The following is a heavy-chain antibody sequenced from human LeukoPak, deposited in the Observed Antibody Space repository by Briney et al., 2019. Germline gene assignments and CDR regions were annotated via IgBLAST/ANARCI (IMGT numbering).Heavy chain of an antibody. CDR2: IGSSGSIT. D-gene: IGHD5-12*01. Sequence: GGSLRLSCAASGFTFSDYYMSWIRQAPGKGLEWVSYIGSSGSITYYADSVKGRFTISRDNAKNSLYLQMNSLRAEDMAVYYCARFKLSSGYDPFDYWGQGTPVTVSS. J-gene: IGHJ4*02. CDR1: GFTFSDYY. CDR3: ARFKLSSGYDPFDY. V-gene: IGHV3-11*04.